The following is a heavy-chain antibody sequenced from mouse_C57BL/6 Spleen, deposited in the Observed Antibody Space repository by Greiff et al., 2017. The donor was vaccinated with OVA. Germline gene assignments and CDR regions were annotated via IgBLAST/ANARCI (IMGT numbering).Heavy chain of an antibody. V-gene: IGHV2-6*01. CDR2: IWGVGST. J-gene: IGHJ3*01. Sequence: VQLVESGPGLVAPSQSLSITCTVSGFSLTSYGVDWVRQSPGKGLEWLGVIWGVGSTNYNSALKSRLSISKDNSKSQVFLKMNSLQTDDTAMYYCATGQLGRGCAYWGQGTLVTVSA. D-gene: IGHD4-1*02. CDR1: GFSLTSYG. CDR3: ATGQLGRGCAY.